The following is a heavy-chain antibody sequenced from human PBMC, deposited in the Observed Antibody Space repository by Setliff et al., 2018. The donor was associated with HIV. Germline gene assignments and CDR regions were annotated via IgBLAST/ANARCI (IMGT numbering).Heavy chain of an antibody. D-gene: IGHD1-26*01. CDR1: GGTFRSYA. J-gene: IGHJ4*02. Sequence: ASVKVSCKASGGTFRSYAFSWVRQAPGQGLEWVGWINCYSGDSKFPEKLQGRITMTADTSTSTAYMELRNLTSDDTAMYYCARATYSGSPNPPQDYWGQGTLVTVS. V-gene: IGHV1-18*01. CDR3: ARATYSGSPNPPQDY. CDR2: INCYSGDS.